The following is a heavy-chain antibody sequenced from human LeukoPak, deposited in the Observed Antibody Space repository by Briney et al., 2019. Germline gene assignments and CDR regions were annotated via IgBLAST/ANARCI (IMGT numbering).Heavy chain of an antibody. CDR2: INPNSGGT. CDR3: ARAGTYSSGWDFDY. V-gene: IGHV1-2*02. D-gene: IGHD6-19*01. CDR1: GYTFTGYY. Sequence: ASVKVSCKASGYTFTGYYMHWVRQAPGQGLEWMGWINPNSGGTNYAQKFQGRVTMTRDTSISTAYMELSRLRSDDTAVYYCARAGTYSSGWDFDYWGQGTLVTVSS. J-gene: IGHJ4*02.